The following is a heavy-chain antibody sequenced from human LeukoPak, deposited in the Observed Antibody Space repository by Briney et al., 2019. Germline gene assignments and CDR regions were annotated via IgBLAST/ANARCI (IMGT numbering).Heavy chain of an antibody. J-gene: IGHJ4*02. V-gene: IGHV1-18*01. Sequence: GASVKVSCKASGYTFTSYGISWVRQAPGQGLEWMGWISAYNGNTNYAQKLQGRVTMTTDTSTSTAYMELRSLRSDDTAVYYCAREGILLWFGELLSRLKRGGQYYFDYWGQGTLVTVSS. D-gene: IGHD3-10*01. CDR2: ISAYNGNT. CDR1: GYTFTSYG. CDR3: AREGILLWFGELLSRLKRGGQYYFDY.